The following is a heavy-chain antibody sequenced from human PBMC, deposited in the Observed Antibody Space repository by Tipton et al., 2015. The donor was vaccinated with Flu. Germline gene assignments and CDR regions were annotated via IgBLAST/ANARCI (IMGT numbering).Heavy chain of an antibody. CDR2: IYYSGST. CDR3: ARDSPYSDTAMAP. D-gene: IGHD5-18*01. V-gene: IGHV4-31*03. CDR1: GGSISSGGYY. Sequence: LRLSCTVSGGSISSGGYYWSWIRQHPGKGLEWIGYIYYSGSTYYNPSLKSRVTISVDTSKNQFSLKLSSVTAADTAVYYCARDSPYSDTAMAPWGQGTLVTVSS. J-gene: IGHJ5*02.